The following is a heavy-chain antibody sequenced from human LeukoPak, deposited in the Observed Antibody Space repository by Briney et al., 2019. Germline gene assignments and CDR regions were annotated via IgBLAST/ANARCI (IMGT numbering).Heavy chain of an antibody. D-gene: IGHD3-10*01. CDR3: ARDVVVRGVMGNWFDP. J-gene: IGHJ5*02. V-gene: IGHV3-21*01. CDR1: GFTFSSYS. CDR2: IRSSSSYI. Sequence: KPGGSLRLSCAASGFTFSSYSMNWVRQAPGKGLEWVSSIRSSSSYIYYADSVKGRFTISRDNAKNSLYLQMNSLRAEDTAVYYYARDVVVRGVMGNWFDPWGQGTLVTVSS.